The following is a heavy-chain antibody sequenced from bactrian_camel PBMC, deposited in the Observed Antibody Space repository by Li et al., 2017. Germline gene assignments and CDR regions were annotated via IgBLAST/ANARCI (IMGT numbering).Heavy chain of an antibody. Sequence: HVQLVESGGGLVQPGGSLRLSCAASGITFSNYYVTWVRQVPEKGLEWVSIIYNDSSATYINTYYTDSVKDRFAISRDNAKNTVWLQMNNLQSEDTALYYCTTWVVGYTYWGQGTQVTVS. J-gene: IGHJ4*01. CDR3: TTWVVGYTY. D-gene: IGHD5*01. CDR1: GITFSNYY. V-gene: IGHV3-2*01. CDR2: IYNDSSATYINT.